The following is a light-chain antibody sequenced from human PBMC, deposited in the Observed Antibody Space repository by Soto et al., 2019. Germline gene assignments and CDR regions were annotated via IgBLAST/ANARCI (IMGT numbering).Light chain of an antibody. J-gene: IGLJ1*01. CDR3: CSFAGSSTPYV. V-gene: IGLV2-23*02. CDR1: SSDVGSYNL. Sequence: QSALTQPASVSGSPGQSITISCTGSSSDVGSYNLVSWYQQHPGKAPKLMIYEINKRPSGVSNRFSGSKSGNTASLTIAGHQAEDDADHYCCSFAGSSTPYVFGTGTKLTVL. CDR2: EIN.